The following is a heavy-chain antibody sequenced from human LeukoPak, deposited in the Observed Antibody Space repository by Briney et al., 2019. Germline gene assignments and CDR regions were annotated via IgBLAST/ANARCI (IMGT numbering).Heavy chain of an antibody. CDR1: GYTFTGYY. CDR3: ARRRVQLERREAFDI. D-gene: IGHD1-1*01. CDR2: INPNSGGT. V-gene: IGHV1-2*02. J-gene: IGHJ3*02. Sequence: GASVKVSCKASGYTFTGYYMHWVRQAPGQGLEWMGWINPNSGGTNYAQKFQGRVTMTRDTSISTAYMELSRLRPDDTAVYYCARRRVQLERREAFDIWGQGTMVTVSS.